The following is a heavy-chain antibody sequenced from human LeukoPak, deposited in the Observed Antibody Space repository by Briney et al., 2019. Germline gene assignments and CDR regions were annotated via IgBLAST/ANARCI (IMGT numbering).Heavy chain of an antibody. CDR2: IYYSGNT. CDR3: ARENYSSGWYGIIDY. CDR1: GGSISNYY. J-gene: IGHJ4*02. Sequence: SETLSLTCTVSGGSISNYYWSWIRQPPGKGLEWIGYIYYSGNTNYNPSLKSRVIISVDTSKNQFSLKLSSVTAADTAVYYCARENYSSGWYGIIDYWGQGTLVTVSS. V-gene: IGHV4-59*01. D-gene: IGHD6-19*01.